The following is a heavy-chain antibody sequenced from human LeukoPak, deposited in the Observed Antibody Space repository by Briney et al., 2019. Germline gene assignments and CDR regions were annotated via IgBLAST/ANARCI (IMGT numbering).Heavy chain of an antibody. CDR2: INPSGGST. Sequence: ASVKVSCKASGYTFTSHYIHWVRQAPGQGLEWMGIINPSGGSTSYAQNSQGRVTMTRDTSTSTVYMELSSLRSEDTAVYYCARERSRWSHFDYWGQGTLVTVSS. CDR1: GYTFTSHY. V-gene: IGHV1-46*01. CDR3: ARERSRWSHFDY. D-gene: IGHD2-8*01. J-gene: IGHJ4*02.